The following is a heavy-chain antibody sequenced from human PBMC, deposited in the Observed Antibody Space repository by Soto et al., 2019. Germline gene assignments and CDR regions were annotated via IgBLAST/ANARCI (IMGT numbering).Heavy chain of an antibody. Sequence: QVQLVQSGAEVKKPGSSVKVSCKASGGTFSSYSINWVRQAPGQGLEWMGEIIPIFGTAKYAQKFQGRVTITADESTSPAYMELSSLRSEDTAVYYCARDGGRHSGGIDYWGQGTLVTVSS. V-gene: IGHV1-69*01. J-gene: IGHJ4*02. CDR1: GGTFSSYS. D-gene: IGHD1-26*01. CDR2: IIPIFGTA. CDR3: ARDGGRHSGGIDY.